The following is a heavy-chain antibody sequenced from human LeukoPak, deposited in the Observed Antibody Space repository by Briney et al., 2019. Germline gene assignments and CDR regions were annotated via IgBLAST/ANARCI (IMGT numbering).Heavy chain of an antibody. CDR3: ARDSNRILTGYYDY. Sequence: GGSLRLSCAASGFTFSSYWMSWVRQAPGKGLEWVANIKQDGSEKYYVDSVKGRFTISRDNAKNSLYLQMNSLRAEDTAVYYCARDSNRILTGYYDYWGQGTLVTVSS. CDR1: GFTFSSYW. J-gene: IGHJ4*02. V-gene: IGHV3-7*01. D-gene: IGHD3-9*01. CDR2: IKQDGSEK.